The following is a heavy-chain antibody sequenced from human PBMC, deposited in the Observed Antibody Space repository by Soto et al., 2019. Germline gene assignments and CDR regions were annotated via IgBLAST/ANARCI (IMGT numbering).Heavy chain of an antibody. CDR1: GGSISSSSYY. J-gene: IGHJ5*02. Sequence: SETLSLTCTVSGGSISSSSYYWAWIRQPPGKGLEWIGSIYYSGSTYYNPSLKSRVTISVDTSKNQFSLKLSSVTAADTAVYYCARRRIMITFGGVTGWFDPWGQGTLVTVSS. D-gene: IGHD3-16*01. V-gene: IGHV4-39*01. CDR2: IYYSGST. CDR3: ARRRIMITFGGVTGWFDP.